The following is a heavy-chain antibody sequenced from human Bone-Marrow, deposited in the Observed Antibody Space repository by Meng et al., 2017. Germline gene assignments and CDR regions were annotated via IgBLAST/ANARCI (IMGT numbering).Heavy chain of an antibody. D-gene: IGHD6-13*01. V-gene: IGHV4-4*07. CDR1: GGSISSYY. CDR3: ARSMDFNDGAAAQIGAFDI. CDR2: IYTSGST. J-gene: IGHJ3*02. Sequence: SETLSLTCTVSGGSISSYYWSWIRQPAGKGLEWIGRIYTSGSTNYNPSLKSRVTMSVDTSKNQFSLKLSSVTAADTAVYYCARSMDFNDGAAAQIGAFDIWGQGTMVTVSS.